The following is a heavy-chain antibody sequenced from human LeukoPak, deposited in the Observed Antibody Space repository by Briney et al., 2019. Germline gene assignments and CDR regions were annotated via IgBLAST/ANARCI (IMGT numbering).Heavy chain of an antibody. V-gene: IGHV3-33*06. Sequence: GGSLRLSCVASGFTFSTYGMHWVRQAPGKGLEWVAVIWYDGSKKFYAESVKGRFTISRDDSKNTLNLQMNSLRAEDPAVYYCAKDLPMIVVQSYFDYWGQGTLVTVSS. CDR1: GFTFSTYG. CDR3: AKDLPMIVVQSYFDY. D-gene: IGHD3-22*01. J-gene: IGHJ4*02. CDR2: IWYDGSKK.